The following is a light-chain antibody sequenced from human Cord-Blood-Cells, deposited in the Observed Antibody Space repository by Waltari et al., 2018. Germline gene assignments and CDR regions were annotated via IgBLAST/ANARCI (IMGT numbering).Light chain of an antibody. Sequence: QSVLTQPASVSGSPGQSITISCTGTSSDVGGYNYVPWYQQHPGKAPKLMIYDVSNRPSGVSNRFSGSKSGNTASLTISGLQAEDEADYYCSSYTSSSGYVFGTGTKVTVL. CDR2: DVS. CDR1: SSDVGGYNY. CDR3: SSYTSSSGYV. V-gene: IGLV2-14*03. J-gene: IGLJ1*01.